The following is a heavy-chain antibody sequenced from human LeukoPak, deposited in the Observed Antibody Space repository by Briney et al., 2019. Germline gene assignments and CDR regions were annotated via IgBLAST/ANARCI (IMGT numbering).Heavy chain of an antibody. CDR2: ISGNNDNP. D-gene: IGHD2-2*01. V-gene: IGHV1-18*01. CDR1: GYTFSNFG. Sequence: ASVGVSCKTSGYTFSNFGINWVRQAPGQGLEWMGWISGNNDNPNYGQKFQGRFTVTTDSSTGTAYMELRNLRFDDTAVYYCARDGTSTDDYWGQGTLVTVSS. J-gene: IGHJ4*02. CDR3: ARDGTSTDDY.